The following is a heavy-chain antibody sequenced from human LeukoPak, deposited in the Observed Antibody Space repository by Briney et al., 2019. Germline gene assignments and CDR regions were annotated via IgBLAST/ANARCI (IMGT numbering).Heavy chain of an antibody. CDR1: GFTFSSFA. Sequence: GGSLRLSCAASGFTFSSFAMTWVSQAPGKGLEWVSVISGSGDTTYYADSVKGRLTISRDNSKNTLYLQMNSLRAEDTAVYYCAREGLILDPWGQGTLVTVSS. V-gene: IGHV3-23*01. J-gene: IGHJ5*02. CDR3: AREGLILDP. CDR2: ISGSGDTT.